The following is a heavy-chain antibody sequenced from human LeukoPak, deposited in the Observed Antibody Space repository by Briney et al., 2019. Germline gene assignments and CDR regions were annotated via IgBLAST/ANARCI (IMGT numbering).Heavy chain of an antibody. Sequence: SETLSLTCAVYGGSFSGYYWSWIRQPPGKGLEWIGGINHSGSTNYNPSLKSRVTISVDTSKNQFSLKLSSVTAADTAVYYCARESFSSGWYLPRPHYFDYWGQGTLVTVSS. CDR1: GGSFSGYY. CDR3: ARESFSSGWYLPRPHYFDY. V-gene: IGHV4-34*01. D-gene: IGHD6-19*01. J-gene: IGHJ4*02. CDR2: INHSGST.